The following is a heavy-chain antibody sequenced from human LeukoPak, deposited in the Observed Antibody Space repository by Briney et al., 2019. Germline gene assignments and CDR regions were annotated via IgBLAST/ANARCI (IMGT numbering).Heavy chain of an antibody. Sequence: PGRSLRLSCAASGFTFSSYAMHWVRQAPGKGLEWVAVISYDGSNKYYVDSVKGRFTISRDNSKNTLYLQMNSLRAEDTAVYYCAREDSSSWCPDYWGQGTLVTVSS. CDR2: ISYDGSNK. J-gene: IGHJ4*02. D-gene: IGHD6-13*01. CDR3: AREDSSSWCPDY. CDR1: GFTFSSYA. V-gene: IGHV3-30*04.